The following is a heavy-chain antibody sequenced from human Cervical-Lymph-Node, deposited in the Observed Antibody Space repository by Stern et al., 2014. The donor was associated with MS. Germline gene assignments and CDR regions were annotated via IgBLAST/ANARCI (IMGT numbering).Heavy chain of an antibody. CDR2: LYYTGSI. V-gene: IGHV4-59*01. D-gene: IGHD3-22*01. Sequence: QVQLQESGPGLLKPSETLSLTCTVSGGSISTYYWSWIRQPPGKGLEWIAYLYYTGSITYNPSLKSRVTMSADTSKNQFSLSLISVTAADTAVYYCGRGSDYYDTSGYPPWGAYWGQGILVTVSS. CDR1: GGSISTYY. CDR3: GRGSDYYDTSGYPPWGAY. J-gene: IGHJ4*02.